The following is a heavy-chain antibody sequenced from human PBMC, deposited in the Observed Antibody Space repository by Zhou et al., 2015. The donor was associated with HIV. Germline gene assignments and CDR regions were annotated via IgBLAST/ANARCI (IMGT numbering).Heavy chain of an antibody. CDR3: AREKASYFDY. CDR2: IIPMFNTA. CDR1: ETFGSHA. Sequence: QVQLVQSGAEVKKPGSSVRVSCKASETFGSHAISWVRQAPGQGLEWMGGIIPMFNTANYAQKFQGRVTITAGESTNIAYMELSSLRSEDTAVYYCAREKASYFDYWGQGTLVTVSS. V-gene: IGHV1-69*01. J-gene: IGHJ4*02.